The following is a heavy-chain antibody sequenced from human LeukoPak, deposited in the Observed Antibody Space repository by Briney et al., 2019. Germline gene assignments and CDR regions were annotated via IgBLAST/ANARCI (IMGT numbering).Heavy chain of an antibody. CDR1: GFTFSSYA. CDR2: ISGSGGST. Sequence: GGSLRLSCAASGFTFSSYAMSWVRQAPWKGLEWVSAISGSGGSTYYADSVKGRFTISRDNSKNTLYLQMNSLRAEDTAVYYCAKGQRIYDFWSGYGVDYWGQGTLVTVSS. J-gene: IGHJ4*02. D-gene: IGHD3-3*01. CDR3: AKGQRIYDFWSGYGVDY. V-gene: IGHV3-23*01.